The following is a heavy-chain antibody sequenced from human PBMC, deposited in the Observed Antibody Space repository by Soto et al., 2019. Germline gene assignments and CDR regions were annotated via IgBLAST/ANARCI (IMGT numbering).Heavy chain of an antibody. CDR1: GFHFRSYS. Sequence: PGGSLRLSCSASGFHFRSYSMNWVRPAPGKGLEWVSSISSSSSYIYYADSVKGRFTISRDNAKNSLYLQMNSLRAEDTAVYYCASDCGGDCYQSDYWGQGTLVTVSS. CDR2: ISSSSSYI. J-gene: IGHJ4*02. D-gene: IGHD2-21*02. V-gene: IGHV3-21*01. CDR3: ASDCGGDCYQSDY.